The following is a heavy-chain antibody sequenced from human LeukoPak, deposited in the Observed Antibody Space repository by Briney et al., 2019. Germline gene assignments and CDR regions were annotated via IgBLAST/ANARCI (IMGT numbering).Heavy chain of an antibody. J-gene: IGHJ4*02. V-gene: IGHV3-48*04. CDR2: ISSRSNTI. CDR1: GFTFSSFG. D-gene: IGHD2-15*01. Sequence: GGSLRLSCAASGFTFSSFGMNWVRQAPGKGLEWVSYISSRSNTIYYADSVKGRFTISRDNAKNTLYLQMNSLRAEDTAVYYCARELLGYCSGGSCYTEGCDYWGQGTLVTVSS. CDR3: ARELLGYCSGGSCYTEGCDY.